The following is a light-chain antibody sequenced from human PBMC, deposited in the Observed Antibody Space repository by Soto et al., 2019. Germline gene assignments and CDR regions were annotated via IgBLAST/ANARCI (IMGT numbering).Light chain of an antibody. CDR2: GAS. CDR3: QQLNSYPLT. J-gene: IGKJ4*01. Sequence: DIQLTQSPSFLSASVGDRVTITCRASQGISTSLAWYRQKPGKAPKLLIYGASTLQSGVPSRFSGSGSGTEFTLTISSLQPEDFATYYCQQLNSYPLTFGGGTKVEIK. CDR1: QGISTS. V-gene: IGKV1-9*01.